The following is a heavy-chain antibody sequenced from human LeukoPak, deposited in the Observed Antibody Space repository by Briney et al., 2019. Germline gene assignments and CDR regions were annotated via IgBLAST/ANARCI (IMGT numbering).Heavy chain of an antibody. CDR1: GFTFSSYA. CDR2: ISGSGGST. J-gene: IGHJ4*02. Sequence: GGSLRLSCAASGFTFSSYAMSWVRQAPGKGLEWVSAISGSGGSTYYADSVKGRFTMSRDNSKDTLYLQINSLRAEDTAVYYCAKIGYGSGSSKRYYFDYWGQGTLVTVSS. V-gene: IGHV3-23*01. D-gene: IGHD3-10*01. CDR3: AKIGYGSGSSKRYYFDY.